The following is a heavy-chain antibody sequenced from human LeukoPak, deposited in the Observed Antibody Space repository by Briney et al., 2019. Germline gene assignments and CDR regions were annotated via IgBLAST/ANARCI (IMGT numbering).Heavy chain of an antibody. Sequence: SETLSLTCAVYGGSFSGYYWSWIRQPPGKGLEWIGEINHSGSTNYDPSLKSRVTISVDTSKNQFSLKLSSVTAADTAVYYCARGGRLRFFYWGQGTLVTASS. CDR3: ARGGRLRFFY. V-gene: IGHV4-34*01. CDR2: INHSGST. D-gene: IGHD5-12*01. J-gene: IGHJ4*02. CDR1: GGSFSGYY.